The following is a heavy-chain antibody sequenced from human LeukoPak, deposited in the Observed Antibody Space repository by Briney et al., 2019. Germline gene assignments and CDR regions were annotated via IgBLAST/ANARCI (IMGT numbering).Heavy chain of an antibody. CDR1: GGSISSGGYY. CDR3: ARWFVGSSWYYFDY. D-gene: IGHD6-13*01. V-gene: IGHV4-31*03. J-gene: IGHJ4*02. CDR2: IYYSGST. Sequence: SETLSLTCTVSGGSISSGGYYWSWIRQHPGKGLEWIGYIYYSGSTYYNPSLKSRVTISVDTSKNQFSLKLSSVTAADTAVYYCARWFVGSSWYYFDYCGQGTLVTVSS.